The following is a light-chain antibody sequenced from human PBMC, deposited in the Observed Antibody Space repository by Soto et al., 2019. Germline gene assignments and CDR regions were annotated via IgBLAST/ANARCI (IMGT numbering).Light chain of an antibody. J-gene: IGKJ1*01. Sequence: DLQMTQSPSSLSVSVGDSVTITCRASQSIGGFLNWYQQKLGKAPKLLIYAASSLQSGVPSRFSGSGSGTDFTLTISSLQHEDFATYYCQQSYYNPTFGQGSKVDIK. CDR1: QSIGGF. CDR3: QQSYYNPT. V-gene: IGKV1-39*01. CDR2: AAS.